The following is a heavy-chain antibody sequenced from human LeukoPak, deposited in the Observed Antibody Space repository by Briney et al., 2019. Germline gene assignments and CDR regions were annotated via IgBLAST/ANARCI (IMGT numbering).Heavy chain of an antibody. CDR1: GYTFNGYY. CDR2: INPNSGNT. V-gene: IGHV1-8*03. J-gene: IGHJ4*02. Sequence: ASVKVSCKASGYTFNGYYIHWVRQAPGQGLEWMGWINPNSGNTGYAQKFQGRVTITRNTSISTAYMELSSLRSEDTAVYYCARGRNFLDHWGQGTLVTVSS. D-gene: IGHD1-14*01. CDR3: ARGRNFLDH.